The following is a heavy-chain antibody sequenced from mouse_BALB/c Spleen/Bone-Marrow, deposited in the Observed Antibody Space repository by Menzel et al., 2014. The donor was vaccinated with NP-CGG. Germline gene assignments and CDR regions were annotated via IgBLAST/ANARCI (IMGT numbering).Heavy chain of an antibody. Sequence: QVQLRQSGAELVKPGASVKLSCKASGYTFTSYYMYWVRQRPGQGLEWIGEINPINGGTKISEKFKSRATLTVDKPSSTAFMQLSTLTSEDSAVYYCTRSNYGYWYFDVWGAGTTVTVSS. D-gene: IGHD1-1*01. CDR2: INPINGGT. V-gene: IGHV1S81*02. CDR1: GYTFTSYY. CDR3: TRSNYGYWYFDV. J-gene: IGHJ1*01.